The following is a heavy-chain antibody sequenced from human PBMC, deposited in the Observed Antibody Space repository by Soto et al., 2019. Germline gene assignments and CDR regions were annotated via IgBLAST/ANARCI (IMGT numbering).Heavy chain of an antibody. CDR3: ARHRGSSSGSDDHYYYYMDV. V-gene: IGHV4-59*08. CDR1: GGSISSYY. D-gene: IGHD6-6*01. Sequence: PSETLSLTCTVSGGSISSYYWSWIRQPPGKGLEWIGYIYYSGSTNYNPSLKSRVTISVDTSKNQFSLKLSSVTAADTAVYYCARHRGSSSGSDDHYYYYMDVWGKGTTVTVSS. J-gene: IGHJ6*03. CDR2: IYYSGST.